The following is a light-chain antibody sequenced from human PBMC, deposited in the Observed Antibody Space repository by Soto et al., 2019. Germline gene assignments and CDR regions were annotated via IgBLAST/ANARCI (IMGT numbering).Light chain of an antibody. CDR2: DVS. CDR3: CSYAGSYTFDV. V-gene: IGLV2-11*01. CDR1: SSDVGGYNY. Sequence: QSALTQPRSVSGSPGQSVTISCTGTSSDVGGYNYVSWYQQHPGKAPKLMIYDVSKWPSGVPDRFSGSKSGNTASLTISGLQAEDEADYYCCSYAGSYTFDVFGTGTKVTVL. J-gene: IGLJ1*01.